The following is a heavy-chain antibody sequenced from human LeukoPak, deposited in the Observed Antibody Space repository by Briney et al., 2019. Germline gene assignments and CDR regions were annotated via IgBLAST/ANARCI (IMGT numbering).Heavy chain of an antibody. Sequence: GESLRLSCAASGSTVSSNYMSWVRQAPGKGLEWVSFIYSGGSTYSADSVKGRFTISRDNSKNTLYLQMNSLRAEDTAVYYCARRYGSGWYDYWGQGTLVTVSS. CDR1: GSTVSSNY. CDR3: ARRYGSGWYDY. CDR2: IYSGGST. J-gene: IGHJ4*02. V-gene: IGHV3-53*01. D-gene: IGHD6-19*01.